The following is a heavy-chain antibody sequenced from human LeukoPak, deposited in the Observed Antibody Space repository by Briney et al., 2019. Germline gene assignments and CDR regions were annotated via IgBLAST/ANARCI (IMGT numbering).Heavy chain of an antibody. J-gene: IGHJ2*01. CDR2: ITGSGCST. CDR1: GFTFSTYA. V-gene: IGHV3-23*01. D-gene: IGHD2-15*01. Sequence: GGSLRLSCAASGFTFSTYAMSWVRQAPGKGLQWVSAITGSGCSTYYADCVKGLFTISRDNSNDTVYLQMNTLRAEDTALYYCAKTSSHRIRAFFDLWGRGTLVTVSS. CDR3: AKTSSHRIRAFFDL.